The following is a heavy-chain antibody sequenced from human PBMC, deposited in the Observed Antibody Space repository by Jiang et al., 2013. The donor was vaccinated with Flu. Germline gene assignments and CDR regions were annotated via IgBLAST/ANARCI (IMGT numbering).Heavy chain of an antibody. Sequence: QTLSLTCAISGDSVSSNSAAWNWIRQSPSRGLEWLGRTYYRSKWYNDYAVSVKSRITVNPDTSKNQFSLQLNSVTPEDTAVYYCARDLPTYYAVTTWYGMDVWGQGTTVTVSS. CDR3: ARDLPTYYAVTTWYGMDV. CDR2: TYYRSKWYN. D-gene: IGHD4-17*01. V-gene: IGHV6-1*01. J-gene: IGHJ6*02. CDR1: GDSVSSNSAA.